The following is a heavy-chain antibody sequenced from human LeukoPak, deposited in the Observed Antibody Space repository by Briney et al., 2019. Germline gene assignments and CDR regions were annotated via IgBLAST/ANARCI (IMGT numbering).Heavy chain of an antibody. V-gene: IGHV3-21*01. Sequence: GGSLRLSCAASGFTFSSYSMNWVRQAPGKGLEWVSSISSSSSYIYYADSVKGRFTISRDNSKNTLYLQMNSLRAEDTAVYYCAKGVTYYYDSSGYYGFDPWGQGTLVTVSS. CDR3: AKGVTYYYDSSGYYGFDP. J-gene: IGHJ5*02. D-gene: IGHD3-22*01. CDR1: GFTFSSYS. CDR2: ISSSSSYI.